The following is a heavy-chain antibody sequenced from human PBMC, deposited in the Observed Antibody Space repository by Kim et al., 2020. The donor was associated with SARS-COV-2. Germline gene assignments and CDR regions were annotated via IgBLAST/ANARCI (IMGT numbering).Heavy chain of an antibody. CDR1: GGSISSGSYY. CDR2: IYTNGST. V-gene: IGHV4-61*02. J-gene: IGHJ4*02. D-gene: IGHD3-22*01. Sequence: SETLSLTCTVSGGSISSGSYYWSWIRQPAGKGLEWIGRIYTNGSTNYNPSLKSRVSISVDTSKNQFSLRLSSVTAADTAVYYCARGYSYDGSGPTHWGQGTLVTVSS. CDR3: ARGYSYDGSGPTH.